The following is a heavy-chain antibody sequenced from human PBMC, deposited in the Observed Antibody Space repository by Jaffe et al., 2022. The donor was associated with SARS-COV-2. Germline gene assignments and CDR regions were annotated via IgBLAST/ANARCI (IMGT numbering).Heavy chain of an antibody. CDR1: GFTFSNAW. CDR3: TTVRDELTFGGVTELNFDY. J-gene: IGHJ4*02. V-gene: IGHV3-15*01. CDR2: IKSKTDGGTT. Sequence: EVQLVESGGGLVKPGGSLRLSCAASGFTFSNAWMSWVRQAPGKGLEWVGRIKSKTDGGTTDYAAPVKGRFTISRDDSKNTLYLQMNSLKTEDTAVYYCTTVRDELTFGGVTELNFDYWGQRTLVTDSS. D-gene: IGHD3-16*01.